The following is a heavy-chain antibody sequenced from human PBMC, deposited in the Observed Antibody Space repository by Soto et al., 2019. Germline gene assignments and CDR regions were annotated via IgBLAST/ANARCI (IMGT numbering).Heavy chain of an antibody. V-gene: IGHV4-34*01. CDR1: GGFLSESY. D-gene: IGHD3-16*01. CDR2: INHVGGT. Sequence: LXLTCAVYGGFLSESYWTWIRQPPVKGLEWIGEINHVGGTNYNPSLKSRVTMSVDTSQNQFSLRLISVTAADTAMYFCVRIRYQLPSSVLWLDPWGQGTPVTVSS. J-gene: IGHJ5*02. CDR3: VRIRYQLPSSVLWLDP.